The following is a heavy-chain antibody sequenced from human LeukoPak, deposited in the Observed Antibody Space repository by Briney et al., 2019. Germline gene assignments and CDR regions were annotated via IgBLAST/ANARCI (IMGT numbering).Heavy chain of an antibody. Sequence: GASVKVSCKASGYTFTSYDINWVRQATGQGLEWMGWMNPNSGNTGYAQKFQGRVTMTRNTSISTAYMELSSLRSEDTAVYCCARASYYDFWSGYYVYNWFDPWGQGTLVTVSS. CDR2: MNPNSGNT. CDR1: GYTFTSYD. CDR3: ARASYYDFWSGYYVYNWFDP. J-gene: IGHJ5*02. D-gene: IGHD3-3*01. V-gene: IGHV1-8*01.